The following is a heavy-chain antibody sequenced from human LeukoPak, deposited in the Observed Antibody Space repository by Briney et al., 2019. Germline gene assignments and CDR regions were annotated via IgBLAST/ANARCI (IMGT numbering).Heavy chain of an antibody. D-gene: IGHD1-26*01. Sequence: ASVKVSCKASGFTFTSYYMHWVRQAPVQGLEWMGIINPSGGSTSYAHKFQGRVTMTRDMSTSTVYMELSSLRSEDTAVYYCASHSGSSGGFDYWGQGTLVTVSS. J-gene: IGHJ4*02. CDR3: ASHSGSSGGFDY. V-gene: IGHV1-46*01. CDR1: GFTFTSYY. CDR2: INPSGGST.